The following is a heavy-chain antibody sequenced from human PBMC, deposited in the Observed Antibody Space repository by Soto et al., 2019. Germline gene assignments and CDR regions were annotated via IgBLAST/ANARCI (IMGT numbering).Heavy chain of an antibody. CDR3: ARAAHYDFWSGYYYMNV. CDR2: ISGSGGIT. V-gene: IGHV3-23*01. Sequence: EVQLLESGGRLVQPGGSLRLSCAASGFTFSNYAMAWVRQAPGKGLEWVSAISGSGGITYHAASVKGRFSISRDNSRNTLYLRMNSLGAEDTAVYYCARAAHYDFWSGYYYMNVWGIGTTVTVSS. D-gene: IGHD3-3*01. J-gene: IGHJ6*03. CDR1: GFTFSNYA.